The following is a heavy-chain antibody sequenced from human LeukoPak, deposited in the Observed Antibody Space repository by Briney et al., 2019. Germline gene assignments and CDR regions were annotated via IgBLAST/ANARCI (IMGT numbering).Heavy chain of an antibody. J-gene: IGHJ4*02. D-gene: IGHD6-13*01. CDR3: AKDGSSSWYRAGEDY. CDR1: GFTFSSYA. CDR2: ISGSGGST. Sequence: GGSLRLSCAASGFTFSSYAMSWVRQAPGKGLEWVSAISGSGGSTYYADSVKGRFTISRDNSKNTLYLQMNSLRAEDTAVYYCAKDGSSSWYRAGEDYWGQGTLVTVSS. V-gene: IGHV3-23*01.